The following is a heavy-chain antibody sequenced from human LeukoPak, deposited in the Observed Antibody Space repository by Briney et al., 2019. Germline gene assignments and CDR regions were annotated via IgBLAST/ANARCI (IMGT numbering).Heavy chain of an antibody. J-gene: IGHJ4*02. CDR2: IRGSVGST. D-gene: IGHD6-19*01. CDR1: GVTFSSYA. CDR3: AKEHPGSGWYFAFLAC. V-gene: IGHV3-23*01. Sequence: GGSLRLSCAASGVTFSSYAMSWVRQAPGKGLEWVSDIRGSVGSTYYAESVKGRVTISGDKSTSTLYMQMNSLRAEDTAVYYCAKEHPGSGWYFAFLACWGQGTLATVPS.